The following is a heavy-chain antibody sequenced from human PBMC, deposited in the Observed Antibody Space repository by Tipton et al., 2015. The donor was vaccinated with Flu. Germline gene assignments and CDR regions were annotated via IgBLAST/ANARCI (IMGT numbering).Heavy chain of an antibody. Sequence: TLSLTCTVSGDSITSSSFYWGWIRQPPGKGLEWIGSVSHSGSTSYNPSLKSRIVMSIDTSKSQFSLTLRSVTAADTAVYYCTRQLEAATRSSSWGQGTLVTVSS. CDR2: VSHSGST. D-gene: IGHD1-1*01. CDR1: GDSITSSSFY. CDR3: TRQLEAATRSSS. V-gene: IGHV4-39*07. J-gene: IGHJ4*02.